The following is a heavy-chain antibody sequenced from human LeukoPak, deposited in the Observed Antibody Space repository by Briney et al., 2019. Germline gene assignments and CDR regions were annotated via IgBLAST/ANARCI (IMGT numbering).Heavy chain of an antibody. Sequence: ASVKVSCKASGYTFTSYGISWVRQAPGQGLEWMGWISAYNGNTNYAQKLQGGVTMTTDTSTSTAYMELRSLRSDDTAVYYCARDTDDYVWGSYRRHFDYWGQGTLVTVSP. CDR2: ISAYNGNT. V-gene: IGHV1-18*04. D-gene: IGHD3-16*02. CDR1: GYTFTSYG. J-gene: IGHJ4*02. CDR3: ARDTDDYVWGSYRRHFDY.